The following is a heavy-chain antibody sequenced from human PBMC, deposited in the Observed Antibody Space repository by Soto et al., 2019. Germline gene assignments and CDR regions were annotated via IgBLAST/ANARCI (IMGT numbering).Heavy chain of an antibody. CDR1: GDTFSFYS. D-gene: IGHD3-10*01. CDR2: VNPILSLS. V-gene: IGHV1-69*02. Sequence: QVQLVQSGAEVKRPGSSVKVSCKASGDTFSFYSINWVRQAPGLGLEWMGRVNPILSLSNYAQRVQGRVTMTADKXTSTAYMVISSLRSEDTAIYYCATSYGSGYRAFDYWGQGAQVIVSS. J-gene: IGHJ4*02. CDR3: ATSYGSGYRAFDY.